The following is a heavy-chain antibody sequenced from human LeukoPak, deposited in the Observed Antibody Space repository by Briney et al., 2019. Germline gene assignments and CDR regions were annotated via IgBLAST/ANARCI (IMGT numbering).Heavy chain of an antibody. V-gene: IGHV4-34*01. Sequence: GSLRLSCAASGFTFSSYSMNWVRQPPGEGLEWIGEINHSGSTNYNPSLKSRVTISVDTSKNQFSLKLSSVTAADTAVYYCARELSTSSTAFDMWGQGTMVTVSS. J-gene: IGHJ3*02. CDR1: GFTFSSYS. D-gene: IGHD2-2*01. CDR2: INHSGST. CDR3: ARELSTSSTAFDM.